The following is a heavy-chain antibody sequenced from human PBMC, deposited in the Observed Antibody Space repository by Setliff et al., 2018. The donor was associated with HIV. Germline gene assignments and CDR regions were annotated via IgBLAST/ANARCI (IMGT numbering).Heavy chain of an antibody. D-gene: IGHD3-10*01. CDR2: ISYDGSNK. CDR1: GFTFSSYA. Sequence: PGGSLRLSCAASGFTFSSYAMHWVRQAPGKGLEWVAVISYDGSNKYYADSVKGRFTISRDNSKNTLYLQMNSLRAEGTAVYYCARSVIGYYYYGMDVWGQGTLVTVSS. J-gene: IGHJ6*02. CDR3: ARSVIGYYYYGMDV. V-gene: IGHV3-30*01.